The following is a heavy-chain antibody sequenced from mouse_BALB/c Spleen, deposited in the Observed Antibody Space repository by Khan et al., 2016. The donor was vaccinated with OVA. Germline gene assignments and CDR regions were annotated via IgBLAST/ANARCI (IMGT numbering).Heavy chain of an antibody. D-gene: IGHD2-13*01. CDR3: TRIYRGDFDY. Sequence: VQLQQSGPELVRPGASVKISCKASGYSFTGYFMNWVMQSHGKSLEWIGRINPHIGETFYNPRFKDKATLTVDESSSTAHMELRTLTSEDSAVYYCTRIYRGDFDYWGQGTTLTVSS. J-gene: IGHJ2*01. CDR1: GYSFTGYF. V-gene: IGHV1-20*01. CDR2: INPHIGET.